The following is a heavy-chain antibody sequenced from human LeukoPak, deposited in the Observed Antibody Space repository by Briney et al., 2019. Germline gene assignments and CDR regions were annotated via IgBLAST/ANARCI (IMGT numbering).Heavy chain of an antibody. J-gene: IGHJ4*02. D-gene: IGHD6-13*01. CDR2: VNSDGSST. V-gene: IGHV3-74*01. CDR1: GFTFSSYW. Sequence: GGSLRLSCAASGFTFSSYWMHWVRQAPGKGLVWVSRVNSDGSSTTYADSVKGRFTISRDNAKNTLYLQMNSLRAEDTAVYYCARAGIAAPTSYWGLGTLVTVSS. CDR3: ARAGIAAPTSY.